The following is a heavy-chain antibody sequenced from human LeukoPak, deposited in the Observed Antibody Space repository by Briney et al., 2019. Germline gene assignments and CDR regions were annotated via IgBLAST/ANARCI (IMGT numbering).Heavy chain of an antibody. Sequence: PGGSLRLSCAASGFTFSSYGMHWVRQAPGKGLEWVAVIWYDGSNKYYADSVKGRFTISRDNSKNTLYLQMNSLRAEDTAVYYCARAKLRGRSGWYPYYFDYWGQGTLVTVSS. D-gene: IGHD6-19*01. J-gene: IGHJ4*02. CDR1: GFTFSSYG. CDR3: ARAKLRGRSGWYPYYFDY. V-gene: IGHV3-33*01. CDR2: IWYDGSNK.